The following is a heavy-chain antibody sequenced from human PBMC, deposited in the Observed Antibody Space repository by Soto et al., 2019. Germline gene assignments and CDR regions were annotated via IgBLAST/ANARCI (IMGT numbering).Heavy chain of an antibody. Sequence: QVQLVQSGAEVKKPGASVKVSLHWVRQAPGQGLEWMGIINPSGGSTTYAQKLQGRVTMTRDTSTSTVYMELSSLRSEDTAVYYCARVGGYSYGGVDYWGQGTLVTVSS. V-gene: IGHV1-46*01. CDR2: INPSGGST. D-gene: IGHD5-18*01. CDR3: ARVGGYSYGGVDY. J-gene: IGHJ4*02.